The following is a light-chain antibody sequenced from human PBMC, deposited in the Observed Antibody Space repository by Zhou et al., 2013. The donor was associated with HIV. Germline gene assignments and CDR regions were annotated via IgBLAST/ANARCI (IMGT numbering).Light chain of an antibody. Sequence: AIQLTQSPSSLSAFVGDRVSITCRASQDITNTLAWYQQKPGKPPRLLIYDASTLETGVPSRFSGSGSGTDFTLTITGLQPEDFATYYCQQLHSYPLTFGGGTKVDI. CDR3: QQLHSYPLT. J-gene: IGKJ4*01. CDR1: QDITNT. V-gene: IGKV1-13*02. CDR2: DAS.